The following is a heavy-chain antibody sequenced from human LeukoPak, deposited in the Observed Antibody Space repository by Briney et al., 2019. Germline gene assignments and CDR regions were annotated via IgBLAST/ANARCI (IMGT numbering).Heavy chain of an antibody. CDR1: GFTFDDYG. Sequence: PGGSLRLSCAASGFTFDDYGMSWVRQAPGKGLEWVSGINWNGGSTGYADSVKGRFTISRDNAKNSLYLQMNSLRAEDTALYYCARKFGSLQFDYFDYWGQGTLVTVSS. J-gene: IGHJ4*02. CDR2: INWNGGST. CDR3: ARKFGSLQFDYFDY. D-gene: IGHD3-10*01. V-gene: IGHV3-20*04.